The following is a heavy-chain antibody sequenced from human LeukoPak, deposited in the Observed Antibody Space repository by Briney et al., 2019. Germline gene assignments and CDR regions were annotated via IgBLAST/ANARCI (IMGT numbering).Heavy chain of an antibody. V-gene: IGHV3-23*01. Sequence: GGSLRLSCAASGFTFNTYAMSWVRQAPGKGLEWVSAISGSGGSTYYADSAKGRFTISRDNSKNTLYLQMNSLRAEDTAVYYCAKATLSSSSGFDPWGQGTLVTVSS. D-gene: IGHD6-13*01. CDR3: AKATLSSSSGFDP. CDR1: GFTFNTYA. J-gene: IGHJ5*02. CDR2: ISGSGGST.